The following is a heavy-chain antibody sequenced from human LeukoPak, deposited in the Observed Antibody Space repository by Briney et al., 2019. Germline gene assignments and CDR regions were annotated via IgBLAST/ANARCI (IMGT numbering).Heavy chain of an antibody. CDR2: IYWDDDN. CDR1: GFSLSTSGVG. V-gene: IGHV2-5*02. D-gene: IGHD5-18*01. J-gene: IGHJ4*02. CDR3: AHSPRGYSYGYGWYYFDY. Sequence: SGPTLVKPTQTLTLTCTFSGFSLSTSGVGVGWIXXXXXKALEWLALIYWDDDNRYSPSLKSRLTITKDTSKNRVVLTMTNMDPVDTATYYCAHSPRGYSYGYGWYYFDYWGQGTLVTVSS.